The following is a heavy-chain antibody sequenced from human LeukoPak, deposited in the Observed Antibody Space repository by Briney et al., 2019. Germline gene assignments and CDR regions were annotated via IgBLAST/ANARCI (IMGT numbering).Heavy chain of an antibody. CDR1: GFTFSSYE. J-gene: IGHJ6*02. D-gene: IGHD4-11*01. V-gene: IGHV3-48*03. CDR2: ISSSGSTI. Sequence: GGSLRLSCAASGFTFSSYEMNWVRQAPGKGLEWVSYISSSGSTIYYADSVKGRFTISRDNAKNSLYLQMDSLRAEDTAVYYCARVVEGYSNYPPYYHYGMDVWGQGTTVTVSS. CDR3: ARVVEGYSNYPPYYHYGMDV.